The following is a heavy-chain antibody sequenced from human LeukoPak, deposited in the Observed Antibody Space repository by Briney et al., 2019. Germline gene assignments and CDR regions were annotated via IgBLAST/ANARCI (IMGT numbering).Heavy chain of an antibody. CDR3: ARQAPGSPFDY. D-gene: IGHD6-13*01. V-gene: IGHV4-4*07. CDR1: GGSITNYY. CDR2: VYYIGNP. J-gene: IGHJ4*02. Sequence: SETLSLTCTVSGGSITNYYWSWIRQPAGKGLEWIARVYYIGNPIYIFNPSLKSRVTLSVDTSKNQFCLKLTSVTAADTAVYYCARQAPGSPFDYWGQGTLVTVSS.